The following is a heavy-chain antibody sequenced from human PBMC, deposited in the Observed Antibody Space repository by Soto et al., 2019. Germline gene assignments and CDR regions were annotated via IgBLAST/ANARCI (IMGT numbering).Heavy chain of an antibody. Sequence: EVQLLESGGDLVQPGGSLRLSCAASGFTFSRYAMTWVRQAPGKGLEWVSAMSTSGDTTYYTDSVKGRFTISRDNSNNTLYLQMNSLRAEDTAVYYCAKVGYFDILAGFPYKWLDPWGQGTLVTVSS. CDR1: GFTFSRYA. V-gene: IGHV3-23*01. CDR3: AKVGYFDILAGFPYKWLDP. J-gene: IGHJ5*02. D-gene: IGHD3-9*01. CDR2: MSTSGDTT.